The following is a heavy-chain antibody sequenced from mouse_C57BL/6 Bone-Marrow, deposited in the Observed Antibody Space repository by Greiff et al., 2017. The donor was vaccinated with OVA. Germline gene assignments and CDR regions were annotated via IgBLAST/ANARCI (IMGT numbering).Heavy chain of an antibody. V-gene: IGHV1-76*01. CDR1: GYTFTDYY. CDR2: IYPGSGNT. Sequence: VKLQESGAELVRPGASVKLSCKASGYTFTDYYINWVKQRPGQGLEWIARIYPGSGNTYYNEKFKGKATLTAEKSSSTAYMQLSSLTSEDSAVYFCARGGDSSGYRLDYWGQGTTLTVSS. J-gene: IGHJ2*01. D-gene: IGHD3-2*02. CDR3: ARGGDSSGYRLDY.